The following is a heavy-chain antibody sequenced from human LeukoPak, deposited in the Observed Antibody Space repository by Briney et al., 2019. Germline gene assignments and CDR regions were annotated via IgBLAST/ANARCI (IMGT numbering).Heavy chain of an antibody. CDR3: ARDRRQGLTGTTAYYYYGMDV. D-gene: IGHD1-20*01. CDR2: INHSGST. J-gene: IGHJ6*02. Sequence: SETLSLTCAVYGGSFSGYYWSWIRQPPGKGLEWIGEINHSGSTNYNPSLKSRVTISVDTSKNQFSLKLSSVTAADTAVYYCARDRRQGLTGTTAYYYYGMDVWGQGTTVTVSS. CDR1: GGSFSGYY. V-gene: IGHV4-34*01.